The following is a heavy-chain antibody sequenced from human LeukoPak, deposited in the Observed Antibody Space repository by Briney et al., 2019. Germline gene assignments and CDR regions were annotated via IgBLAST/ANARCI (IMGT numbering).Heavy chain of an antibody. J-gene: IGHJ5*02. CDR3: ARDRRGYGSGSYYRIGGQFDP. Sequence: SETLSLTCSVSGGSISSYYWSWIRQPPGQGLEWMGYIYYSGSTYYNPSLKSRVTISVDTSKNQFSLKLSSVTAADTAVYYCARDRRGYGSGSYYRIGGQFDPWGQGTLVTVSS. D-gene: IGHD3-10*01. V-gene: IGHV4-59*01. CDR1: GGSISSYY. CDR2: IYYSGST.